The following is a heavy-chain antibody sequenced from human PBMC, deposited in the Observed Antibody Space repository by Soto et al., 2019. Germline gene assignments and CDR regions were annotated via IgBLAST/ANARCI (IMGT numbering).Heavy chain of an antibody. Sequence: PSETLSLTCTVSGGSISSSSYYWGWIRQPPGKGLEWIGYIYYSGSTNYNPSLKSRVTISVDTSKNQFSLKLSSVTAADTAVYYCARHTYSQEYSGYARYYYYYMDVWGKGTTVTVSS. V-gene: IGHV4-61*05. D-gene: IGHD5-12*01. CDR1: GGSISSSSYY. CDR2: IYYSGST. CDR3: ARHTYSQEYSGYARYYYYYMDV. J-gene: IGHJ6*03.